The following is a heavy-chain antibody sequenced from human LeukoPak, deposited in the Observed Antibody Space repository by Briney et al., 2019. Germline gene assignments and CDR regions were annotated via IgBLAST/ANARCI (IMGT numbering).Heavy chain of an antibody. Sequence: GGSLRVSCVASDFTFRNYAMTWVRLAPGKGLEWVSSIGGSGSYTNYADSVRGRFTTSRDNSKNTLYLQMNSLRAEDTAVYYCGRDPNGDYVGAFEFWGQGTLVTVSS. CDR2: IGGSGSYT. CDR3: GRDPNGDYVGAFEF. D-gene: IGHD4-17*01. V-gene: IGHV3-23*01. J-gene: IGHJ3*01. CDR1: DFTFRNYA.